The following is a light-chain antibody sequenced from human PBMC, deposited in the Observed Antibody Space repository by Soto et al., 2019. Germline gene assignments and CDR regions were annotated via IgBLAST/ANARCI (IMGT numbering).Light chain of an antibody. J-gene: IGLJ2*01. Sequence: QSVLTQSPSASGTPGQRVTISCSGSSSNIGSNYVYWYQQLPGTAPKLLIYRNNQRPSGVPDRFSGSKSSTSASLAISGLRSEDEADYYCAAWDDSLSGPVFGGGTKVTVL. V-gene: IGLV1-47*01. CDR2: RNN. CDR1: SSNIGSNY. CDR3: AAWDDSLSGPV.